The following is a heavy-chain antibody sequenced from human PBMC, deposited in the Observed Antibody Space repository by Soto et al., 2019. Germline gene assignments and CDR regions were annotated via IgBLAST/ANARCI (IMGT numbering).Heavy chain of an antibody. V-gene: IGHV4-39*01. D-gene: IGHD3-16*01. J-gene: IGHJ4*02. CDR3: ARYIIMFIFWGVMGEQRCFLV. CDR2: IYYSGST. Sequence: SETLSLTCTVSGGSISSSSYYWGWIRQPPGKGLEWIGSIYYSGSTYYNPSLKSRVTISVDTSKNQSSLKLSSVTAADTAVYYCARYIIMFIFWGVMGEQRCFLVCGQGPLVTVST. CDR1: GGSISSSSYY.